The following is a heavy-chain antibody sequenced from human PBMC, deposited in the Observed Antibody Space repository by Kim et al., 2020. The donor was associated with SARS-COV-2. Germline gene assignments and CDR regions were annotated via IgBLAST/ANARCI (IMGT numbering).Heavy chain of an antibody. Sequence: SETLSLTCTVSGGSISSYYWSWIRQPPGKGLEWIGYIYYSGSTNSNLPLKSRVTISVDTSKNQFSLKLSSVTAAGTAVYYCARAHKKTIFGVVGAFDIWGQGTIVTVSS. CDR3: ARAHKKTIFGVVGAFDI. J-gene: IGHJ3*02. CDR1: GGSISSYY. CDR2: IYYSGST. D-gene: IGHD3-3*01. V-gene: IGHV4-59*13.